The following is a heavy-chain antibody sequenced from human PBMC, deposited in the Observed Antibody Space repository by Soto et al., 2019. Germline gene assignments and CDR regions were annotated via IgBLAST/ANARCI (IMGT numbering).Heavy chain of an antibody. D-gene: IGHD2-8*01. V-gene: IGHV4-39*01. Sequence: SETLSLTCTVSCDSIRSSRYYCGWIRQPPGQGLEWIGSIYYSGSTYYNPSLKSRVTMSVDTSKNQFSLKLSSVTAADTAVYYCARHDVYCTNGVCYTYYFDYWGQGTLVTVS. J-gene: IGHJ4*02. CDR2: IYYSGST. CDR3: ARHDVYCTNGVCYTYYFDY. CDR1: CDSIRSSRYY.